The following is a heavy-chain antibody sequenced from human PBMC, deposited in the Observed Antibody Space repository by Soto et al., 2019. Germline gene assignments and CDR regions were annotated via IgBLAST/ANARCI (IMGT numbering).Heavy chain of an antibody. V-gene: IGHV3-15*05. Sequence: GGSLRLSCVGSGYTFANDWMSWVRQAPGKGLEWLGRIKSEVEGGRIDYATAMRGRFSISRDDSQNTLYLEMTSLKSEDTAVYFCTKGGYAISWGQGTLVTVSS. CDR2: IKSEVEGGRI. CDR3: TKGGYAIS. CDR1: GYTFANDW. D-gene: IGHD2-8*01. J-gene: IGHJ4*02.